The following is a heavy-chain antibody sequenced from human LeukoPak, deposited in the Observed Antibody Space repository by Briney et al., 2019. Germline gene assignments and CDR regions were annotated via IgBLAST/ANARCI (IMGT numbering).Heavy chain of an antibody. J-gene: IGHJ4*02. CDR3: AREMHESSGFYIYYFDF. CDR2: INPNSGGT. CDR1: GYTFTGYY. D-gene: IGHD3-22*01. V-gene: IGHV1-2*02. Sequence: ASVKVSCKASGYTFTGYYMQWVRQAPGQGLEWMGWINPNSGGTYYAQKFQGRVTMTRDTSISTAYMELSRLRSDDTAVYYCAREMHESSGFYIYYFDFWGQGTLVTVSS.